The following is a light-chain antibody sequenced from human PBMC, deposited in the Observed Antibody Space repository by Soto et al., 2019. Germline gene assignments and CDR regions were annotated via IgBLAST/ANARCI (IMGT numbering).Light chain of an antibody. CDR2: WAS. CDR1: QSVLYSSNNKNY. J-gene: IGKJ1*01. CDR3: QQYYDAPQN. V-gene: IGKV4-1*01. Sequence: DIVMTQSPDSLAVSLGERATINCKSSQSVLYSSNNKNYLAWYQQKPGQPPKLLIYWASTRESGVTDRFSGSGSGTDFTLTISILQAEDVAVYYCQQYYDAPQNFGQGTKVEIK.